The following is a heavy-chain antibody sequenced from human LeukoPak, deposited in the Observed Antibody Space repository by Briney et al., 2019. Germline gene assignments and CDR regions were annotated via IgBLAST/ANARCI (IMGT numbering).Heavy chain of an antibody. V-gene: IGHV4-59*01. CDR2: IYYSGST. CDR1: GGSINSFY. CDR3: TTEGGYTYGYFYYYYMDV. Sequence: SSETLSLTCTVSGGSINSFYWSWFRQPPGKGLEWIGYIYYSGSTNYNPSLKSRVTISVDTSKNQFSLKLTSVTAADTAVYARTTEGGYTYGYFYYYYMDVWGKGTTVTISS. J-gene: IGHJ6*03. D-gene: IGHD5-18*01.